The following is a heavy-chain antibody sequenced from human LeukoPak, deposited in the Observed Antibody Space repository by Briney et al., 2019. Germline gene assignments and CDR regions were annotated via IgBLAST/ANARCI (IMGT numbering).Heavy chain of an antibody. Sequence: SETLSLTCTVSGGSITNYYWSWIRQPAGKGLEWIGRIYTSGSTNYNPSLKSRVTISLDTSKNQFSLKLSSVTAADTAMYYCASTGSGSYFGYYFDSWGQGTLVTVSS. CDR2: IYTSGST. V-gene: IGHV4-4*07. CDR3: ASTGSGSYFGYYFDS. D-gene: IGHD3-10*01. CDR1: GGSITNYY. J-gene: IGHJ4*02.